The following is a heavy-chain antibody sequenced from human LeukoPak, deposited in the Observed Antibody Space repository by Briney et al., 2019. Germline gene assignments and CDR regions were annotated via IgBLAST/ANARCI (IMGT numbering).Heavy chain of an antibody. CDR1: GGTFSSYA. J-gene: IGHJ6*03. CDR3: ARDPYWSGNYTGIRYYYYYMDV. Sequence: ASVKVSCKASGGTFSSYAISWVRQAPGQGLEWMGGIIPIFGTANYAQKFQGRVTMTTDTSTSTAYMELRSLRSDDTAVYYCARDPYWSGNYTGIRYYYYYMDVWGKGTTVIVSS. CDR2: IIPIFGTA. D-gene: IGHD3-3*01. V-gene: IGHV1-69*05.